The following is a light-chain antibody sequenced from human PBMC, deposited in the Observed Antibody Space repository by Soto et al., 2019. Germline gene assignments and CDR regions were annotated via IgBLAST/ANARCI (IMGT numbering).Light chain of an antibody. CDR2: EVS. Sequence: QSVLTQPASVSGSPGRSLTMSCTGTSIDIAPYNYVSWYQQHPGKAPKLIIYEVSYRPSGISNRFSGSKSGNTASLTISGLQAEDEADYYCSSYTSSTNYVFGTGTKVTVL. CDR3: SSYTSSTNYV. J-gene: IGLJ1*01. V-gene: IGLV2-14*01. CDR1: SIDIAPYNY.